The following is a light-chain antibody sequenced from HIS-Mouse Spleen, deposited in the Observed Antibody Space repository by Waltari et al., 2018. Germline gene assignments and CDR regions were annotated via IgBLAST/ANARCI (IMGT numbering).Light chain of an antibody. CDR3: SSYAGSSTWV. V-gene: IGLV2-23*01. Sequence: QSALTQPASVSGSPGQSITIPGTGTSSDGGSYNLVSWYQQHPGKAPKRIIYESSKPPSGVLHRFSGSTAGNTASLTISGLQAEDEADYCCSSYAGSSTWVFGGGTKLTVL. CDR1: SSDGGSYNL. J-gene: IGLJ3*02. CDR2: ESS.